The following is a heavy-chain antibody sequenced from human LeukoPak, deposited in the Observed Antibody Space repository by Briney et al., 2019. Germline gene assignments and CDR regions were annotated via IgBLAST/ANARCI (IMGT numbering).Heavy chain of an antibody. CDR3: ARRRGRLSGGINWFDP. V-gene: IGHV3-9*01. Sequence: PGGSLRLSCAASGFTFDDYAMHWVRQAPGKGLEWASGISWNSGSIGYADSVKGRFTISRDNAKNSLYLQMNSLRAEDTAVYYCARRRGRLSGGINWFDPWGQGTLVTVSS. J-gene: IGHJ5*02. CDR1: GFTFDDYA. CDR2: ISWNSGSI. D-gene: IGHD1-26*01.